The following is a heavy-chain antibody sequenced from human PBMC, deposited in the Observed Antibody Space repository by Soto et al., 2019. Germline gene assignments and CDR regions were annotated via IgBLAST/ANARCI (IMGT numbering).Heavy chain of an antibody. CDR1: GFKFSNYA. Sequence: GGSLRLSCAASGFKFSNYAMSWGRQAPGKGLEWVSLISATGGGTYYADSVKGRFTISRDNSRNTLYLQVHSLTAEDTAVYYCAKDRRAGGNSAFYFDPWGQGTLVTVSS. J-gene: IGHJ5*02. V-gene: IGHV3-23*01. D-gene: IGHD3-16*01. CDR2: ISATGGGT. CDR3: AKDRRAGGNSAFYFDP.